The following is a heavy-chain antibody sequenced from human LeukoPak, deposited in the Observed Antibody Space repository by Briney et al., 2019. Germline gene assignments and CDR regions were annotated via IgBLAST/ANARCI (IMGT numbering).Heavy chain of an antibody. Sequence: GGSLRLSCAASGFTFSDYYMSWIRQAPGKGLEWVSYISSSGSTIYYADSVKGRFTISRDNAMNSLYLQMNSLRAEDTAVYYCARDPGWYSGSYSLDYWGQGTLVTVSS. D-gene: IGHD1-26*01. CDR2: ISSSGSTI. J-gene: IGHJ4*02. V-gene: IGHV3-11*04. CDR1: GFTFSDYY. CDR3: ARDPGWYSGSYSLDY.